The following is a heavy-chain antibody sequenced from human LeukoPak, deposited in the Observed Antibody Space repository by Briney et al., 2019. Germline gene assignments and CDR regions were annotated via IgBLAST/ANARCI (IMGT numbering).Heavy chain of an antibody. CDR3: ARIVNGRMAVAGTRPSQPADY. J-gene: IGHJ4*02. V-gene: IGHV1-2*02. D-gene: IGHD6-19*01. Sequence: GASVKLSCNSSGYTFTGNYMDWVRHAPGPGLEWMGLINPNSGGTNYAQKFQGRVTMTRYTSISTAYMELSRLRSDDTAVYYCARIVNGRMAVAGTRPSQPADYWGQGTLVTVSS. CDR1: GYTFTGNY. CDR2: INPNSGGT.